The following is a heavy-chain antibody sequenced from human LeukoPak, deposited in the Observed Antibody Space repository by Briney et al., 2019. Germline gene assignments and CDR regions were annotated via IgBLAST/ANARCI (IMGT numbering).Heavy chain of an antibody. J-gene: IGHJ5*02. D-gene: IGHD2-2*01. CDR1: GFTFSNAW. CDR3: AKHVLSSVVIPEGFDP. Sequence: GGSLRLSCAASGFTFSNAWMSWVRQAPGKGLEWVAFIRYDGSNKYYADSVKGRFTISRDNSKNTLYLQMNSLRAEDTAVYYCAKHVLSSVVIPEGFDPWGQGTLVTVSS. CDR2: IRYDGSNK. V-gene: IGHV3-30*02.